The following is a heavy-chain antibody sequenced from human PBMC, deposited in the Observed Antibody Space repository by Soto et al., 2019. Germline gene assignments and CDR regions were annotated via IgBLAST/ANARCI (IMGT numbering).Heavy chain of an antibody. CDR1: GGSISRKNYY. J-gene: IGHJ5*02. CDR3: AATSTLFGVRGRFDP. D-gene: IGHD3-3*01. V-gene: IGHV4-39*01. Sequence: LSLTCTVSGGSISRKNYYWGWIRQPPGKGLEWIGSIYDSANIYDNPSLKSRVSISVDTSKNQFPLKLSSVTASDTAVYYCAATSTLFGVRGRFDPWGQGTVVTVSS. CDR2: IYDSANI.